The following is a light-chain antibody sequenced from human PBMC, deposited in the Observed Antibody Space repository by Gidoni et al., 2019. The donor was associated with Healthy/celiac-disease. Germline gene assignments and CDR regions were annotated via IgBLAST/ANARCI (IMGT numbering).Light chain of an antibody. CDR2: DAS. Sequence: DIQMTQFPSSLSASVGDRVTITCQASQDISNYLNWYQQKPGKAPKLLIYDASNLETGVPPRFSGSGSGTEFAFTISSLQPEDVATYYCQQYDNRPYTFGQGTKLEIK. J-gene: IGKJ2*01. V-gene: IGKV1-33*01. CDR1: QDISNY. CDR3: QQYDNRPYT.